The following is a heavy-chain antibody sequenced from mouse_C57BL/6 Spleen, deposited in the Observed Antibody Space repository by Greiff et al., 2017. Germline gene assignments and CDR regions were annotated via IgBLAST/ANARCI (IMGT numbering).Heavy chain of an antibody. Sequence: VQLQQPGAELVRPGSSVKLSCKASGYTFTSYWMDWVKQRPGQGLEWIGNIYPSDSETHYNQKFKDKATLTVDKSSSTAYMQRSSLTSEDSAVYYCARRDSSGYVAWFAYWGQGTLVTVSA. J-gene: IGHJ3*01. D-gene: IGHD3-2*02. CDR1: GYTFTSYW. V-gene: IGHV1-61*01. CDR2: IYPSDSET. CDR3: ARRDSSGYVAWFAY.